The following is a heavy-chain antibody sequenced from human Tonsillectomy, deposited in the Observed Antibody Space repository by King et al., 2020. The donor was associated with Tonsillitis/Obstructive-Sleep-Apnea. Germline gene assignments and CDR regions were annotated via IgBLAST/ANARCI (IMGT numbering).Heavy chain of an antibody. CDR1: GFSFISYA. V-gene: IGHV3-23*04. CDR2: ISGSGGRT. CDR3: SKDPPRGGVTGGRAFDI. J-gene: IGHJ3*02. Sequence: VQLVESGGGLVQPGGSLRLSCAASGFSFISYAMAWVRQAPGKGLEWVSAISGSGGRTFYADSVKGRFTISRDNSKNTLYLQMNSLRAEDTAVYYCSKDPPRGGVTGGRAFDIWGQGTMVTVSS. D-gene: IGHD3-16*01.